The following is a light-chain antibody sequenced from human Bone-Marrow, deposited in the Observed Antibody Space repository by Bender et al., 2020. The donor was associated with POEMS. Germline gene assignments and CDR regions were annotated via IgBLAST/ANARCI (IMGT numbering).Light chain of an antibody. V-gene: IGLV1-44*01. CDR3: SSWDDSLNGWV. Sequence: QSVLTPPPSASGTPGQSVTVSCSGTSYHFGNYDANWYQHVPGTAPKLLIYSNNQRPSGVPDRFSASTSGTSASLAISGLHSDDEADYYCSSWDDSLNGWVFGGGTKLTVL. J-gene: IGLJ3*02. CDR1: SYHFGNYD. CDR2: SNN.